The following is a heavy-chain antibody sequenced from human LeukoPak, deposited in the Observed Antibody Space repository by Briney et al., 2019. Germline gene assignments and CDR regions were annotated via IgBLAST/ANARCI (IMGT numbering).Heavy chain of an antibody. CDR2: IYYSGST. CDR3: ARVRLYSNYFYYYGMDV. Sequence: PSETLSLTCTVSGGSISSGDYYWSWIRQPPGKGLEWIGYIYYSGSTYYNPSLKGRVTISVDTSKNQFSLKLSSVTAADTAVYYCARVRLYSNYFYYYGMDVWGQGTTVTVSS. CDR1: GGSISSGDYY. V-gene: IGHV4-30-4*01. D-gene: IGHD4-11*01. J-gene: IGHJ6*02.